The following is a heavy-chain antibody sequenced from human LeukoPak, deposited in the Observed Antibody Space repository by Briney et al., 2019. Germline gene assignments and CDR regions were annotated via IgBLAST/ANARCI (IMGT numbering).Heavy chain of an antibody. J-gene: IGHJ1*01. V-gene: IGHV3-48*02. Sequence: PGGSLRLSCAASGFTFSSYSMNWVRQAPGKGLEWISYISSSTSTIYYADSVKGRFTISRDNAKNSLYLQMNGLRDEDTAVYYCAGAQYYDSSGYYYEDYFQHWGQGTLVTVSS. CDR1: GFTFSSYS. CDR3: AGAQYYDSSGYYYEDYFQH. CDR2: ISSSTSTI. D-gene: IGHD3-22*01.